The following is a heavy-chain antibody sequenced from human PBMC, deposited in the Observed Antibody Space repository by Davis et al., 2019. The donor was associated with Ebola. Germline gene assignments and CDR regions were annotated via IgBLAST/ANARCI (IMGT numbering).Heavy chain of an antibody. J-gene: IGHJ4*02. V-gene: IGHV3-7*01. CDR2: IKQDGSDK. D-gene: IGHD3-10*02. Sequence: GGSLRLSCEGSGFIFNHYYMGWVRQAPGKGLEWVAHIKQDGSDKYYVASVKGRFTVSRDNAKNSLYLELNSLRVEDTAVYYCAKKGMFYFDDWGQGVLVTVSS. CDR1: GFIFNHYY. CDR3: AKKGMFYFDD.